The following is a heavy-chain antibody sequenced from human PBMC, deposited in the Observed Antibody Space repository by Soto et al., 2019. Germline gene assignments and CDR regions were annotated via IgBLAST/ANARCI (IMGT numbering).Heavy chain of an antibody. CDR1: GFTFSSYA. Sequence: GGSLRLSCAASGFTFSSYAMHWVRQAPGKGLEWVAVISYDGSNKYYADSVKGRFTISRDNSKNTLYLQMNSLRAEDTAVYYCARDTPYYYDSSDYYSSWGQGTLVTVSS. D-gene: IGHD3-22*01. J-gene: IGHJ5*02. V-gene: IGHV3-30-3*01. CDR3: ARDTPYYYDSSDYYSS. CDR2: ISYDGSNK.